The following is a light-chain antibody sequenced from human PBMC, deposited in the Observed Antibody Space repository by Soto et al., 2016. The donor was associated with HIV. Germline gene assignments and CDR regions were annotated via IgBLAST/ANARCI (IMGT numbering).Light chain of an antibody. Sequence: DIQMTQSPSSLSAFVGDRVTITCRASQSISTWLAWYQQKPGKAPKLLIYKAPSLENGVPSRFSGSGSGTEFTLTISSLQPDDFATYYCQQFGNSPYTFGQGTKLEIK. CDR2: KAP. J-gene: IGKJ2*01. CDR1: QSISTW. CDR3: QQFGNSPYT. V-gene: IGKV1-5*03.